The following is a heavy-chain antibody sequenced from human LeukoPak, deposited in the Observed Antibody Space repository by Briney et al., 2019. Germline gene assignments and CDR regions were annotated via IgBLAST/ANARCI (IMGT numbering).Heavy chain of an antibody. CDR3: ARGDVLTTRLLDS. CDR2: ITRFNAIL. J-gene: IGHJ4*02. CDR1: GFIFDDYA. V-gene: IGHV3-9*01. Sequence: PGGSLRLSCAASGFIFDDYAMHWVRRAPVKGLQWVSGITRFNAILGYVDSVKGRFTISRDSAKNSLYLQMNSLRPEDTAIYYCARGDVLTTRLLDSWGLGTLVTVSS. D-gene: IGHD3-9*01.